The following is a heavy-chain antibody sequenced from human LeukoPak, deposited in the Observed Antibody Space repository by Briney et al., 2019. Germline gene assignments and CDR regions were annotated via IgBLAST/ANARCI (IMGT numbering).Heavy chain of an antibody. D-gene: IGHD2-2*02. J-gene: IGHJ6*03. CDR1: GFTFSSYS. CDR2: ISSSSSYI. CDR3: ARVIPNTLPDGYYYYMDV. Sequence: GGSLRLSCAASGFTFSSYSMNWVRQAPGKGLEWVSSISSSSSYIYYADSVKGRFTISRDNAKNSLYLQMNSLRAEDTAVYYCARVIPNTLPDGYYYYMDVWGKGTTVTVSS. V-gene: IGHV3-21*01.